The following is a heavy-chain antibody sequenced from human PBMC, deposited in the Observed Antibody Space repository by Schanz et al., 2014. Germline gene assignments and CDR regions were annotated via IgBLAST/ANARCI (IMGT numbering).Heavy chain of an antibody. CDR1: GYTFTNYA. J-gene: IGHJ4*02. D-gene: IGHD3-16*01. Sequence: QVQLVQSGSELKKPGASVKVSCKASGYTFTNYAINWVRQAPGQGLEWMGWINTNTGNPTYAQAFTGRFLFSLDTSVNTAYLQISSLEADDTAVYYCARDYAGFDCWGQGTLVTVSS. V-gene: IGHV7-4-1*02. CDR2: INTNTGNP. CDR3: ARDYAGFDC.